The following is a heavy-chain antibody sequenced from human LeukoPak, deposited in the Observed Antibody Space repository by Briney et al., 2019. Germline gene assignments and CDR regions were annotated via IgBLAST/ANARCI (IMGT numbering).Heavy chain of an antibody. CDR3: ARRKWDAMDV. Sequence: GGSLRLSCAASGFTVSSNYMSWVRQAPGKGLEWVSVIYSGGSTYYADSVKGRFTISRDNSKNTLYLQMNSLSAEDTALYYCARRKWDAMDVWGQGTTVIVSS. D-gene: IGHD2-8*01. CDR2: IYSGGST. CDR1: GFTVSSNY. J-gene: IGHJ6*02. V-gene: IGHV3-66*01.